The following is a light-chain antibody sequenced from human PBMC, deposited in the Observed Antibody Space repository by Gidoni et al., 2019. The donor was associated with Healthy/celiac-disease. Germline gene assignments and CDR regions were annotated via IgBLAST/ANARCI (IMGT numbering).Light chain of an antibody. CDR3: QQYDNLPLA. CDR2: DAS. V-gene: IGKV1-33*01. Sequence: DLQMTQSPSSLSASVGDRVTITCQASQAISNYLNGYQQKPGQAPKLRIYDASNLETGVPSRFSGSGSGTDFTFTISSLQPEDIATYYCQQYDNLPLAFGGGTKVEIK. J-gene: IGKJ4*01. CDR1: QAISNY.